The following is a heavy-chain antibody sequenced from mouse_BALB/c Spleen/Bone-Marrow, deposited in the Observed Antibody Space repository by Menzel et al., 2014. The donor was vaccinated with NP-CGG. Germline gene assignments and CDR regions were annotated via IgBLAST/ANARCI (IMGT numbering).Heavy chain of an antibody. Sequence: VQLQQSGPGLVSPSQSLSITCTVSGFSLTSYGVHWVRQPPGKGPEWLGVIWAGGSTNYNSALMSRLSISKDNSKSQVFLKMNSLQTDDTAMYYCARDPVYDNYDAMDYWGQGTSVTVSS. CDR2: IWAGGST. CDR3: ARDPVYDNYDAMDY. V-gene: IGHV2-9*02. J-gene: IGHJ4*01. CDR1: GFSLTSYG. D-gene: IGHD2-3*01.